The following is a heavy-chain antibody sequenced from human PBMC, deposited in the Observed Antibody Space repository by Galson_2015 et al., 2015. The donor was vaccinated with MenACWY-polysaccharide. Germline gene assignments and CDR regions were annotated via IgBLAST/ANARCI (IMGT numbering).Heavy chain of an antibody. CDR2: IWHDGSNK. Sequence: SRRLSCAAPGFIFSNFAMHWVRQAPGKGLGWVAVIWHDGSNKYYADSVKGRITISRDNSKNPVYLQINSLRAKDTAVYYCPRDAGSGPWNFEHWGQGSLVTVSS. CDR3: PRDAGSGPWNFEH. D-gene: IGHD3-10*01. CDR1: GFIFSNFA. J-gene: IGHJ1*01. V-gene: IGHV3-33*01.